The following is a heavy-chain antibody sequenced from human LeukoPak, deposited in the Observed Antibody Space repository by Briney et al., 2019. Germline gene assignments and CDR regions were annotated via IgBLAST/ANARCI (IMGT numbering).Heavy chain of an antibody. CDR1: GFTFDDYA. CDR3: AKDIFSGYNFENRFDP. CDR2: ISGDGGST. J-gene: IGHJ5*02. Sequence: GGSLRLSCAASGFTFDDYAMHWVRQAPGKGLEWVSLISGDGGSTYYADSVKGRFIISRDNSKNSLYLQMNSLITEDTALYYCAKDIFSGYNFENRFDPWGQGTLVTVPS. D-gene: IGHD5-24*01. V-gene: IGHV3-43*02.